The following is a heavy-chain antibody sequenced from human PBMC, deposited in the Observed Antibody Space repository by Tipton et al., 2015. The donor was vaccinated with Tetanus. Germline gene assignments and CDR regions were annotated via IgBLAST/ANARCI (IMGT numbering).Heavy chain of an antibody. CDR2: IYYSGGT. V-gene: IGHV4-61*01. J-gene: IGHJ4*02. CDR1: GGSVSSGNYY. Sequence: TLSLTCTVSGGSVSSGNYYWSWIRQPPGKELEGIGYIYYSGGTNYNPSLKSRVTISADTTKKQFSLNLRSVTAADTAVYYCAGLPVVGGYSAHRYFLHCGQGTLVTVSS. D-gene: IGHD4-23*01. CDR3: AGLPVVGGYSAHRYFLH.